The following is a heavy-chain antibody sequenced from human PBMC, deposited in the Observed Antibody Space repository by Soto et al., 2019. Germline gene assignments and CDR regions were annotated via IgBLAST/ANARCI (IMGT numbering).Heavy chain of an antibody. CDR1: GFTFSSYA. Sequence: LRLSCAASGFTFSSYAMSWVRQPPGKGLEWIGYIYHSGSTYYNPSLKSRVTISVDRSKNQFSLKLSSVTAADTAVYYCAGGIAARPLGYWGQGTLVTVSS. CDR2: IYHSGST. J-gene: IGHJ4*02. CDR3: AGGIAARPLGY. D-gene: IGHD6-6*01. V-gene: IGHV4-30-2*01.